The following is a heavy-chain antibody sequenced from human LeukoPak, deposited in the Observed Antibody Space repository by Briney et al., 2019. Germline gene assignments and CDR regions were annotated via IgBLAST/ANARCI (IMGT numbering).Heavy chain of an antibody. CDR1: GYTFTSYD. D-gene: IGHD3-22*01. J-gene: IGHJ3*02. V-gene: IGHV1-8*03. CDR2: MNPNSGNT. CDR3: ARVSWYYDSSGYSYDAFDI. Sequence: GASVKVSCKASGYTFTSYDINWVRQATGQGLEWMGWMNPNSGNTGYAQKVQGRVTITRNTSISTAYMELSSLRSEDTAVYYCARVSWYYDSSGYSYDAFDIWGQGTMVTVSS.